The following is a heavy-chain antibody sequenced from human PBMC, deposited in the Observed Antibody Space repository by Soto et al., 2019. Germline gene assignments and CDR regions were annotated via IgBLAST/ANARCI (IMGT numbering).Heavy chain of an antibody. CDR2: INPNSGGT. D-gene: IGHD1-26*01. V-gene: IGHV1-2*02. CDR1: GFTFTGHY. J-gene: IGHJ4*02. Sequence: ASVKVSCKASGFTFTGHYIHWVRQAPGQGLEWMGWINPNSGGTSYAQKFQGRVTMTRDTSITTAYMELSRLSSDDTAVYYCAKSGSSFRPSLGYFDYWGQGTLVTVTS. CDR3: AKSGSSFRPSLGYFDY.